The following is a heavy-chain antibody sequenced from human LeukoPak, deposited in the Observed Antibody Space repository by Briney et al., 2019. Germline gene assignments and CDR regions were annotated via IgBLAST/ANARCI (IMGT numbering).Heavy chain of an antibody. Sequence: GGSLRLSCAASGFTFSSYWMHWVRQAPGKGLVWVSRIKSDGSTNYADSVKGRFTISRDSAKNTVSLQMNSLRAEDTGVYYCARAPSEIGGYYPEYFRHWGQGTLVTVSS. J-gene: IGHJ1*01. V-gene: IGHV3-74*01. D-gene: IGHD3-22*01. CDR2: IKSDGST. CDR3: ARAPSEIGGYYPEYFRH. CDR1: GFTFSSYW.